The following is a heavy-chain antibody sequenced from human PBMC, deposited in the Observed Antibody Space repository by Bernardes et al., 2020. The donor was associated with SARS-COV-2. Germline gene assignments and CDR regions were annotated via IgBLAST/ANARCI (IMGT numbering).Heavy chain of an antibody. D-gene: IGHD3-10*01. V-gene: IGHV3-30-3*01. Sequence: GGSLRLSCAASGFTFSDYAMHWVRQAPGKGLEWVAIISYDGTYKYYADSVKGRFTISRDNSKNTLYLQVNSLRAEDTAVYYCARGERRASGSLDYWGQGTLVTVSS. CDR1: GFTFSDYA. CDR2: ISYDGTYK. J-gene: IGHJ4*02. CDR3: ARGERRASGSLDY.